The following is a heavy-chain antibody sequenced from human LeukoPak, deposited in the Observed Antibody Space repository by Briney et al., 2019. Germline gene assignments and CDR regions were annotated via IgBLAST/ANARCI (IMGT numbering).Heavy chain of an antibody. CDR2: INHNGNVN. CDR1: GFTFSSYW. V-gene: IGHV3-7*03. J-gene: IGHJ6*02. Sequence: GVSLRLSCAASGFTFSSYWMNWARQAPGKGLEWVASINHNGNVNYYVDSVKGRFTISRDNAKNSLYLQMSNLRAEDTAVYFCARGGGLDVWGQGATVTVSS. CDR3: ARGGGLDV. D-gene: IGHD3-16*01.